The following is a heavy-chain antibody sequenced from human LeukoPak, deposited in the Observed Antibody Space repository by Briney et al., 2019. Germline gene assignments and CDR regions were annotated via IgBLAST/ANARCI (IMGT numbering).Heavy chain of an antibody. Sequence: ASVMVSCKASGYTFTSYYMHWVRQAPGQGLEWMGIINPSGGSTSYAQKFQGRVTMTRDTSTSTVYMELSSLRSEDTAVYYCARDQNHGYGLDYWGQGTLVTVSS. CDR3: ARDQNHGYGLDY. J-gene: IGHJ4*02. CDR1: GYTFTSYY. CDR2: INPSGGST. V-gene: IGHV1-46*01. D-gene: IGHD3-22*01.